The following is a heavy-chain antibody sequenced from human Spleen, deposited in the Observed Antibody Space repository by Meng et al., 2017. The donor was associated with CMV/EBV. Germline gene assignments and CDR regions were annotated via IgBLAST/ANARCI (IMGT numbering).Heavy chain of an antibody. D-gene: IGHD3-22*01. V-gene: IGHV3-23*01. J-gene: IGHJ4*02. CDR3: TRARYYYDTNAYYSGF. Sequence: GESLKISCAASGLTFSSYGMSWVRQAPGKGLEWVSAISTSGGSTYYADSIKGRFTISRDDSKNTLFLQMNSLRADDTAIYYCTRARYYYDTNAYYSGFWGQGTLVTVSS. CDR1: GLTFSSYG. CDR2: ISTSGGST.